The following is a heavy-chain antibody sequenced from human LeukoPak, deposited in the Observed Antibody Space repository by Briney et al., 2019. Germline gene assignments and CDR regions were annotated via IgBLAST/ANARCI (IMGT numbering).Heavy chain of an antibody. CDR2: ITGSTTWT. CDR3: ARELVSSGTGYFDL. J-gene: IGHJ2*01. CDR1: GFTFVNFG. D-gene: IGHD3-10*02. Sequence: SGGSLRLSCEASGFTFVNFGMTWVRQAPGKGLQWVSGITGSTTWTYYAASVKGRFTVSRDNSQNTLHLQMNSLRADDTAVYYCARELVSSGTGYFDLWGRGTLVTVSS. V-gene: IGHV3-23*01.